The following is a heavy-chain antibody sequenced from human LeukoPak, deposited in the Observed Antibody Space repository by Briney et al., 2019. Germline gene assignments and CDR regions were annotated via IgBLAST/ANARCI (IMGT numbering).Heavy chain of an antibody. CDR1: GYTSTSYG. CDR2: ISAYNGNT. J-gene: IGHJ4*02. Sequence: ASVKVSCKASGYTSTSYGISWVRQAPGQGLEWMGWISAYNGNTNYAQKLQGRVTMTTDTSTSTAYMELRSLRSDDTAVYYCARGRYYDSSGYYPLGYWGQGTLVTVSS. V-gene: IGHV1-18*01. D-gene: IGHD3-22*01. CDR3: ARGRYYDSSGYYPLGY.